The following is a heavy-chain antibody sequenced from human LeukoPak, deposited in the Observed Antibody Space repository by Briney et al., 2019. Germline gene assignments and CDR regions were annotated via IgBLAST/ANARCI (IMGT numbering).Heavy chain of an antibody. J-gene: IGHJ5*02. V-gene: IGHV4-38-2*02. CDR1: DYSVSSGYY. Sequence: PSETLSLTCTVSDYSVSSGYYWGWIRQPPGRGLEWIASIFHSGSTYYNPSLKSRVTISVDTSKNQFSLKLSYVTAADTAVYYCARTGSSRSWFDRWSQGTLVTVSS. CDR2: IFHSGST. CDR3: ARTGSSRSWFDR. D-gene: IGHD1-1*01.